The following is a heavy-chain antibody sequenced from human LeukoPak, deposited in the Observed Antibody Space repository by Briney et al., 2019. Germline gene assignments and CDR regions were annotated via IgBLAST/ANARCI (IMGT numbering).Heavy chain of an antibody. J-gene: IGHJ4*02. CDR1: GGSIGTYH. Sequence: SETLSLTCTVSGGSIGTYHWSWIRQPPGKGLEWIGYIYYSGTTNYNPSLQSRVTISLDTSKNHFSLKLSSVTAADTAVYYCVRGPAYIAGGGVTGYCFDHWGLGTLVTVSS. V-gene: IGHV4-59*01. CDR3: VRGPAYIAGGGVTGYCFDH. D-gene: IGHD2-8*02. CDR2: IYYSGTT.